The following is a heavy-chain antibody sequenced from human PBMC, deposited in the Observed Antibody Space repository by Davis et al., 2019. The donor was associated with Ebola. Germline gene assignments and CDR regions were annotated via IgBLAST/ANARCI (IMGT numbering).Heavy chain of an antibody. CDR2: INHSGST. CDR1: GGSFSGYY. V-gene: IGHV4-34*01. J-gene: IGHJ4*02. Sequence: MPSETLSLTCAVYGGSFSGYYWSWIRQPPGKGLEWIGEINHSGSTNYNPSLKGRLIISIDTSKNQFSLQLNSVTAADTAVYYCARGDLGGKQLVYWGQGTLVTVSS. CDR3: ARGDLGGKQLVY. D-gene: IGHD6-13*01.